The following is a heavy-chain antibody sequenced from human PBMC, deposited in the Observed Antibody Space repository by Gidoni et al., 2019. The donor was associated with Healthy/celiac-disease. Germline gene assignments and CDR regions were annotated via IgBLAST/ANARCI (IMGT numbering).Heavy chain of an antibody. V-gene: IGHV3-15*01. Sequence: VPLVESGGGLVQPGGSLRPSCAAPGFTFSNGWMRWGCEAPGRGLEWVGRIKSKNEGGTTDYAAPVKGRFTISRDDSKNTLYLQMNSLKTEDTAVYYCTTDLHYYGVDVWGQGTTVTVSS. CDR3: TTDLHYYGVDV. CDR2: IKSKNEGGTT. CDR1: GFTFSNGW. J-gene: IGHJ6*02.